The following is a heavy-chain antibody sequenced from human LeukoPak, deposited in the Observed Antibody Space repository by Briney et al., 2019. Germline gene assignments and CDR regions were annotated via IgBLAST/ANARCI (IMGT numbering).Heavy chain of an antibody. D-gene: IGHD2-21*02. Sequence: GGSLRLSCAASGFTFTNYWMSWVRQAPGKGLELVANIKQDRSEKYYVDSVKGRFTISRDNAKNSLYLQMNSLRAEDTAVYYCARDPSVVTAPTWFDPWGQGTLVTVSS. CDR1: GFTFTNYW. J-gene: IGHJ5*02. V-gene: IGHV3-7*01. CDR2: IKQDRSEK. CDR3: ARDPSVVTAPTWFDP.